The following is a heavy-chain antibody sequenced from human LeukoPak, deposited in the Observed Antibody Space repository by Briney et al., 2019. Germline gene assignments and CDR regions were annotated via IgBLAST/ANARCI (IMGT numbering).Heavy chain of an antibody. J-gene: IGHJ4*02. CDR1: GFTFTNAW. CDR3: VRYGSGSSRQFDY. Sequence: GGSLRLSCAASGFTFTNAWMNWVRQAPGKGLKWVANIKEDGIDKYYVGSVRGRFTISRDNAKNSLYLQMNSLRAEDTAIYYCVRYGSGSSRQFDYWGQGTLVTVSS. V-gene: IGHV3-7*03. D-gene: IGHD3-10*01. CDR2: IKEDGIDK.